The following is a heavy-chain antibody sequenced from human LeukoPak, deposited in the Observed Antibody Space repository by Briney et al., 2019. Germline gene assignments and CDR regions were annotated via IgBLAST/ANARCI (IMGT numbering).Heavy chain of an antibody. J-gene: IGHJ4*02. Sequence: GGSLRLSCAASGFTFSGFAMSWVRQAPGKGLEWVSGISGGGASTYYADSVKGRFTISRDNSKNTLYLQMNNLRAEDTAVYFCATERGDSPDYWGQGTLVTVSS. CDR3: ATERGDSPDY. D-gene: IGHD2-21*01. CDR2: ISGGGAST. V-gene: IGHV3-23*01. CDR1: GFTFSGFA.